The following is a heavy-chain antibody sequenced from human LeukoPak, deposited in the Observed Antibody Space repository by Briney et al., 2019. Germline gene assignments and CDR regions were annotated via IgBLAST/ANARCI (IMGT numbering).Heavy chain of an antibody. D-gene: IGHD3-9*01. V-gene: IGHV4-59*01. CDR2: IYYSGST. Sequence: SETLSLTCTVSGGSISSYYWSWIRQPPGKGLEWIGYIYYSGSTNYNPSLKSRVTMSVDTSKNQFSLKLSSVTAADTAVYYCACIYDILTGPIDYWGQGTLVTVSS. J-gene: IGHJ4*02. CDR3: ACIYDILTGPIDY. CDR1: GGSISSYY.